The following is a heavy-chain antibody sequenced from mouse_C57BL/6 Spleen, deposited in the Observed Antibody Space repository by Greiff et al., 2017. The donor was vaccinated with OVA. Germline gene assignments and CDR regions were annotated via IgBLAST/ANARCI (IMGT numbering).Heavy chain of an antibody. Sequence: VMLVESGAELVKPGASVKISCKASGYAFSSYWMNWVKKRPGKGLEWIGQIYPGDGDTNYNGKFKGKATLTADKSSSTSYMQLSSLTSEDSAVYFCARSGGYSNYEYYFDYWGQGTTLTVSS. CDR3: ARSGGYSNYEYYFDY. CDR2: IYPGDGDT. D-gene: IGHD2-5*01. V-gene: IGHV1-80*01. J-gene: IGHJ2*01. CDR1: GYAFSSYW.